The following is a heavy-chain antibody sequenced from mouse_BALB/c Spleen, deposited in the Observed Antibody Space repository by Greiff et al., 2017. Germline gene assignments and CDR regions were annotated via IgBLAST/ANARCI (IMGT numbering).Heavy chain of an antibody. Sequence: EVMLVESGGGLVQPGGSLKLSCAASGFTFSSYGMSWVRQTPDKRLELVATINSNGGSTYYPDSVKGRFTISRDNAKNTLYLQMSSLKSEDTAMYYCARDGVVARYFDVWGAGTTVTVSS. D-gene: IGHD1-1*01. V-gene: IGHV5-6-3*01. J-gene: IGHJ1*01. CDR3: ARDGVVARYFDV. CDR1: GFTFSSYG. CDR2: INSNGGST.